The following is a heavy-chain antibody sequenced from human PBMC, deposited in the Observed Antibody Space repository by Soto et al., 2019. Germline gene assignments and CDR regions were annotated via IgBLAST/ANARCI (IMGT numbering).Heavy chain of an antibody. CDR3: ARDPRWLDAFDI. Sequence: SSETLSPTCTVSGGSLSSGDYYWGWVRQPPGKGLEWIGYIYYSGSTYYNPSLKSRVTISVDTSKHQFSLKLSSVTAADTAVYYCARDPRWLDAFDIWGQGTMVTVS. V-gene: IGHV4-30-4*01. CDR2: IYYSGST. D-gene: IGHD3-22*01. CDR1: GGSLSSGDYY. J-gene: IGHJ3*02.